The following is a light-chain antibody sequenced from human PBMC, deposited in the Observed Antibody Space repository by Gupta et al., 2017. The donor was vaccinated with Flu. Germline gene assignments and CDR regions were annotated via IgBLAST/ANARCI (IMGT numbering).Light chain of an antibody. CDR2: TAT. J-gene: IGKJ4*01. CDR3: QQSYSLHRT. CDR1: QNIGIY. Sequence: DIQMTQSPPSLSASVGDTVTFTCRTSQNIGIYLNWYQHKTGEAPRLLISTATNLQSGVPSRFSGGGSGTDFTLTSYNLQSEDCAKYYCQQSYSLHRTFGGGTKVE. V-gene: IGKV1-39*01.